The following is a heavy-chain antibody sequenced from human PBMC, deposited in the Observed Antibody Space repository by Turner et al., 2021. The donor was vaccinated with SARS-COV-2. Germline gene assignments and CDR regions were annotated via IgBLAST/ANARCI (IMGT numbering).Heavy chain of an antibody. Sequence: VQLVESGGGVGQPGGTLRPSCAASGFTFSSYGMHWVRLAPVKGLEWVAVITYDGSNKYYADSVKGRFNISRDKSKNTLYLQMNSLRTEDTAVYYCAKGGYSGCTFDYWGQGTLVTVSS. V-gene: IGHV3-30*18. D-gene: IGHD1-26*01. CDR1: GFTFSSYG. CDR2: ITYDGSNK. CDR3: AKGGYSGCTFDY. J-gene: IGHJ4*02.